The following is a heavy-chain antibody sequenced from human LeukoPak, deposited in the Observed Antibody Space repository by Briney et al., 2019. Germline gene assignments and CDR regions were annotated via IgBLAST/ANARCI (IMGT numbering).Heavy chain of an antibody. CDR3: ARDPAYYYGSGSYSSYWYFDL. J-gene: IGHJ2*01. CDR1: GGSISSGGYY. CDR2: IYYSGST. V-gene: IGHV4-61*08. D-gene: IGHD3-10*01. Sequence: ETLSLTCTVSGGSISSGGYYWSWIRQPPGKGLEWIGYIYYSGSTNYNPSLKSRVTISVDTSKNQFSLKLSSVTAADTAVYYCARDPAYYYGSGSYSSYWYFDLWGRGTLVTVSS.